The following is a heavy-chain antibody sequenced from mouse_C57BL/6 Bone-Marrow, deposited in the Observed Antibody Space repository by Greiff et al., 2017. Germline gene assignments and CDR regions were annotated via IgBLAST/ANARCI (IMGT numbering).Heavy chain of an antibody. D-gene: IGHD4-1*01. Sequence: EVQGVESGPVLVKPGASVKMSCKASGYTFTDYYMNWVKQSHGKSLEWIGVINPYNGGTSYNQKFKGKATLTVDKSSSTAYMELNSLTSEDSAVYYCARFWDHFDYWGQGTTLTVAS. CDR3: ARFWDHFDY. CDR1: GYTFTDYY. V-gene: IGHV1-19*01. J-gene: IGHJ2*01. CDR2: INPYNGGT.